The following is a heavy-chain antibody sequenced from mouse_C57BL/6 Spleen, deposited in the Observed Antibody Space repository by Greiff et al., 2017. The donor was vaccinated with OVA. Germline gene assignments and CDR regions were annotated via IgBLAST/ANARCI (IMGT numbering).Heavy chain of an antibody. CDR3: ARIGDDDGSSYPFDY. CDR2: IDPANGST. J-gene: IGHJ2*01. Sequence: EVQLQQSVAELVRPGASVKLSCTASGFNIKNTYMPWVKQRPEQGLEWIGRIDPANGSTKYAPKFQGKATITADTSSNTAYLQLSSLTSEDTAIYCCARIGDDDGSSYPFDYWGQGTTLTVSS. D-gene: IGHD1-1*01. V-gene: IGHV14-3*01. CDR1: GFNIKNTY.